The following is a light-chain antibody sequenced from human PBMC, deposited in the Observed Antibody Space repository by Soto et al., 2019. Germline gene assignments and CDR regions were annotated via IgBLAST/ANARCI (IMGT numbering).Light chain of an antibody. J-gene: IGKJ4*01. CDR2: DAS. V-gene: IGKV1-33*01. CDR3: QQFGNLPLT. CDR1: QDINNY. Sequence: DIQMTQSPSSLSASIGDRVTITCQASQDINNYLNWYQQKPGYAPKLLIYDASNLETGVPSRFSGSGSGTDFTFTISSLQPEDIATYYCQQFGNLPLTFGGGTKVYIK.